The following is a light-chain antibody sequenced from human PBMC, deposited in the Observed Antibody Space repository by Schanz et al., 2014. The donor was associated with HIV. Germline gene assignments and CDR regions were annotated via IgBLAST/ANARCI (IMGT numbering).Light chain of an antibody. Sequence: QSALTQPASVAGSPGQLITIACTGTSSDIGGYNFVSWYQQHPGKAPKLTIYDVTKRSAGASVRFSGSKSGNTAFLTISGLQAEDEADYYCSSYTSSSTVVFGGGTKLTVL. CDR1: SSDIGGYNF. CDR2: DVT. CDR3: SSYTSSSTVV. V-gene: IGLV2-14*03. J-gene: IGLJ2*01.